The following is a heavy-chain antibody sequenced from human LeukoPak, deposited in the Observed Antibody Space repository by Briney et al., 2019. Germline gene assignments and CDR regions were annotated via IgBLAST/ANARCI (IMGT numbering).Heavy chain of an antibody. V-gene: IGHV3-53*05. Sequence: GGSLRLSCAASGFTVSTSYMTWVRQTPGKGLEWVSLIYSGGSTYYADSVKGRFTISRDNSKNTLYLQMGCLRAEDMAVYYCARVLSGYDYWGQGTLVTVSS. J-gene: IGHJ4*02. CDR2: IYSGGST. CDR1: GFTVSTSY. D-gene: IGHD3-22*01. CDR3: ARVLSGYDY.